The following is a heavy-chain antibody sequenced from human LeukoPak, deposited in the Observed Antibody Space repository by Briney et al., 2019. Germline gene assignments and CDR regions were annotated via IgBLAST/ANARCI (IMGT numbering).Heavy chain of an antibody. D-gene: IGHD6-19*01. CDR2: IYYSGST. CDR1: GGSMSNYY. CDR3: ARPREQWLGNDAFDI. J-gene: IGHJ3*02. Sequence: SETLSLTCTDPGGSMSNYYWSWIRQPPGKRLGWLGYIYYSGSTNYNPSLKSRVTISLDTSKNQFSLKLTSKTAADTAVYYCARPREQWLGNDAFDIWGQGTMVTVSS. V-gene: IGHV4-59*08.